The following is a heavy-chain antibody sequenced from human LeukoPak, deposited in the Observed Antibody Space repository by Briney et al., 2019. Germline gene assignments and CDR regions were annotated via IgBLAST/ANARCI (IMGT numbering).Heavy chain of an antibody. Sequence: PSETLSLTCTVSGGSLSNYFWMWIRQPPGKGLEWIGEISLSGTIKYNPSLKSRVTISVDTSKNQFSLKLSTVTAADTAVYYCALSTTTVTTRTLDYWGQGALVIVSS. V-gene: IGHV4-34*01. D-gene: IGHD4-17*01. CDR3: ALSTTTVTTRTLDY. CDR1: GGSLSNYF. J-gene: IGHJ4*02. CDR2: ISLSGTI.